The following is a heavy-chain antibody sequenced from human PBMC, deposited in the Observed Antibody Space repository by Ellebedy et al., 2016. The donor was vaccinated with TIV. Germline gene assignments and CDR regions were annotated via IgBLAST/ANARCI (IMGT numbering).Heavy chain of an antibody. CDR1: GFTFSSYA. Sequence: GGSLRLSXAASGFTFSSYAMSWVRQAPGKGLEWVSAISGSGGSTYYADSVKGRFTISRDNSKNTLYLQMNSLRAEDTAVYYCARASGDYGEYYFDYWGQGTLVTVSS. V-gene: IGHV3-23*01. D-gene: IGHD4-17*01. J-gene: IGHJ4*02. CDR3: ARASGDYGEYYFDY. CDR2: ISGSGGST.